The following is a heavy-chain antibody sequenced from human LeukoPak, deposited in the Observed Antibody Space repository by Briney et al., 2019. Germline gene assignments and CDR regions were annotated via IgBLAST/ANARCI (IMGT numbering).Heavy chain of an antibody. Sequence: GGSLRLSCAASGFTFDDYGMSWVRQAPGKGLEWVSGINWNGGSTGYADSVKGRFTISRDNAKNSLYLQMNSLRAEDTALYYCARDRYYDSSGYYYFDYWGQGTLVTVSS. CDR2: INWNGGST. J-gene: IGHJ4*02. CDR3: ARDRYYDSSGYYYFDY. V-gene: IGHV3-20*04. CDR1: GFTFDDYG. D-gene: IGHD3-22*01.